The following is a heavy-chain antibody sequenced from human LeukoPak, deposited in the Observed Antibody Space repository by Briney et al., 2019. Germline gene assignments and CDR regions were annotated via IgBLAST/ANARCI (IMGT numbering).Heavy chain of an antibody. D-gene: IGHD2-15*01. J-gene: IGHJ4*02. CDR2: INPNSGGT. CDR1: GHTFTGYY. V-gene: IGHV1-2*04. Sequence: GASVKVSCKASGHTFTGYYMHWVRQAPGQGLEWMGWINPNSGGTNYAQKFQGWVTMTRDTSISTAYMELSRLRSDDTAVYYCAVGYCSGGSCYSLGYWGQGTLVTVSS. CDR3: AVGYCSGGSCYSLGY.